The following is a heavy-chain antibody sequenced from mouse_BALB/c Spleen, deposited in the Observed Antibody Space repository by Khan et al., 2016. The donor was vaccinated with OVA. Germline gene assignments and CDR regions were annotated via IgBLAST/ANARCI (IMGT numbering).Heavy chain of an antibody. CDR3: ARVYGGDFDY. CDR2: ISYSGNT. V-gene: IGHV3-2*02. D-gene: IGHD2-10*02. J-gene: IGHJ2*01. Sequence: DVQLQESGPGLVKPSQSLSLTCTVTGYSITTDYAWNWIRQFPGNKLEWMGFISYSGNTKYNPSLKSRISITRDTSKNPFFLQLKSVPTEDTARYYCARVYGGDFDYWGQGTTLTVSS. CDR1: GYSITTDYA.